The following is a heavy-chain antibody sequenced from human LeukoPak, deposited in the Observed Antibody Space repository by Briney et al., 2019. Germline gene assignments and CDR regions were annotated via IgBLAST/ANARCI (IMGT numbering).Heavy chain of an antibody. V-gene: IGHV3-7*04. J-gene: IGHJ4*02. CDR2: IKQDGSEK. CDR3: ARVEGYYDSSGPDY. Sequence: GGSLRLSCAASGFTFSSYWMSWVRQAPGKGLEWVANIKQDGSEKYYVDSVKGRFTISRDNAKNSLYLQMNSLRAEDTAVYYCARVEGYYDSSGPDYWGQGTLVTVSS. D-gene: IGHD3-22*01. CDR1: GFTFSSYW.